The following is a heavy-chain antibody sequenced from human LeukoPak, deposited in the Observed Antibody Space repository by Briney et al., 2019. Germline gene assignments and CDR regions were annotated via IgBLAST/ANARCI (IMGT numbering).Heavy chain of an antibody. CDR3: AREEGSGSYYSFDY. V-gene: IGHV3-11*01. Sequence: GGSLRLSCAASGFTFSDYYMSWIRQAPGKGLEWVSCISSSGSTIYYADSVKGRFTISRDNAKNSLYLQMNSLRAEDTAVYYCAREEGSGSYYSFDYWGQGTLVTVSS. D-gene: IGHD1-26*01. J-gene: IGHJ4*02. CDR2: ISSSGSTI. CDR1: GFTFSDYY.